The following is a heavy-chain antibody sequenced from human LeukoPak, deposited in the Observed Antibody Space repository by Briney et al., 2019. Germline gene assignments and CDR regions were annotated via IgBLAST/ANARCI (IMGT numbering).Heavy chain of an antibody. J-gene: IGHJ3*02. Sequence: ASVKVSCKASGYTFTGYAFRWVRQAPGQGLEWMGWISAYNGNTNYAQNLQGRVTMTTDTSTSTAYMELRSLRSDDTAVYYCARDSQVVITSDDAFDIWGQGTMVTVSS. D-gene: IGHD3-22*01. CDR1: GYTFTGYA. CDR3: ARDSQVVITSDDAFDI. CDR2: ISAYNGNT. V-gene: IGHV1-18*01.